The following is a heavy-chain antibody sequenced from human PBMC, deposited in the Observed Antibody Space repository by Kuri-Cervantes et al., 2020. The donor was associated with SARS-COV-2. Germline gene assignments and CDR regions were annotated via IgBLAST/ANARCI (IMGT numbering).Heavy chain of an antibody. J-gene: IGHJ4*02. Sequence: GRSLKISCAASGFTFSSYGMHWVRQAPGKGLEWVAVISYDGSNKYYADSVKGRFTISRDNSKNTLYLQMNSLRAEDTAVYYCAKDLCGGDCPPLDYWGQGTLVTVSS. CDR2: ISYDGSNK. CDR1: GFTFSSYG. V-gene: IGHV3-30*18. D-gene: IGHD2-21*01. CDR3: AKDLCGGDCPPLDY.